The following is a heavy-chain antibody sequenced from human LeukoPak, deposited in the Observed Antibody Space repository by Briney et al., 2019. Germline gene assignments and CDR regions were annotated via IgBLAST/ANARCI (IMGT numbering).Heavy chain of an antibody. D-gene: IGHD1-1*01. CDR3: ATVSPRAGYNLFDY. CDR1: RDSLMDSC. V-gene: IGHV1-69-2*01. Sequence: ASVKVSCKPPRDSLMDSCMHTVRQAPGKGLEWMGRVDPEDGETIYAEKFQGRVTLTADTSTDTAYMELSSLGCEDTAGYYCATVSPRAGYNLFDYWGQGTLVTVSS. CDR2: VDPEDGET. J-gene: IGHJ4*02.